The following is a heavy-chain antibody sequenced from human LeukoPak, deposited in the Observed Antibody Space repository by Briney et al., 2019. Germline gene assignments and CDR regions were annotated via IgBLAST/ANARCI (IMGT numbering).Heavy chain of an antibody. CDR3: TGDETGDLRFDP. J-gene: IGHJ5*02. CDR2: TYYRSKWYN. CDR1: GGSVSSNIAA. Sequence: SQTLSLTRAFSGGSVSSNIAAWNWIRQSPSRRLEWLGRTYYRSKWYNDYAVSVKSRITINPDTSKNQFSLQLKSVTPEDTAVYYCTGDETGDLRFDPWGQGTLVTVSS. D-gene: IGHD7-27*01. V-gene: IGHV6-1*01.